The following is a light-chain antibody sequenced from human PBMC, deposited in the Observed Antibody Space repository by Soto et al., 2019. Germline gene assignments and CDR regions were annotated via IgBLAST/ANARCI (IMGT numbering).Light chain of an antibody. CDR1: QSVSSN. Sequence: EIVLTQSPATLSVSPGERATLSCRASQSVSSNLAWYQQKPGQAPRLLIYGASTRATGIPARFSGSGSGTDFTLTISSLQPEDFATYYCLQHNTYPRTFGQGTKVDI. CDR2: GAS. J-gene: IGKJ1*01. CDR3: LQHNTYPRT. V-gene: IGKV3-15*01.